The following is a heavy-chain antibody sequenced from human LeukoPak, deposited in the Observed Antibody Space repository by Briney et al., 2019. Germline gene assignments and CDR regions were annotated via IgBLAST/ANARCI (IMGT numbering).Heavy chain of an antibody. V-gene: IGHV3-23*01. CDR3: AKDPLASSASGTYYNA. CDR2: VSGSGSTT. J-gene: IGHJ4*02. D-gene: IGHD3-10*01. CDR1: GYTFSSYA. Sequence: GGSLRLSCAASGYTFSSYAMSWVRQALGKGLDWVSTVSGSGSTTYYADSVKGRFTISRDNSKNTLYLQMDSLRAEDTAVYYCAKDPLASSASGTYYNAWGQGTLVTVSS.